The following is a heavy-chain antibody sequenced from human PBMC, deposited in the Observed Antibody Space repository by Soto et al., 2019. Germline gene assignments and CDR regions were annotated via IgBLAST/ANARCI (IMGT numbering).Heavy chain of an antibody. CDR1: GGSISSSSYY. J-gene: IGHJ5*02. Sequence: PSETLSLTCTVSGGSISSSSYYWSWIRQPPGKGLEWIGYIYYSGSTNYNPSLKSRVTISVDTSKNQFSLKLSSVTAADTAVYYCARELFGRSVWFDPWGQGTLVTVSS. CDR2: IYYSGST. CDR3: ARELFGRSVWFDP. V-gene: IGHV4-61*01. D-gene: IGHD3-10*01.